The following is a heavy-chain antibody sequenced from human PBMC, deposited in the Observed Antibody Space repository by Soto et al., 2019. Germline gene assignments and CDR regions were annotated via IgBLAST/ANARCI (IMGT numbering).Heavy chain of an antibody. J-gene: IGHJ4*02. Sequence: ASVKVSCKASGYTFTSYVIGWVRHAPGQGLEWMGWISAYNGNTNYAQKLQGRVTMTTDTSTSTAYMELRSLRSDDTAVYYCARANGYSGYDYFYYWGQGTLVTVSS. CDR2: ISAYNGNT. CDR1: GYTFTSYV. V-gene: IGHV1-18*01. CDR3: ARANGYSGYDYFYY. D-gene: IGHD5-12*01.